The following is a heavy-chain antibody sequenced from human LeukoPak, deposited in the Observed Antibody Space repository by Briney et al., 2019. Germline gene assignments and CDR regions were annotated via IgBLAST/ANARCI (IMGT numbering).Heavy chain of an antibody. D-gene: IGHD5-12*01. CDR2: FSGSGGIT. V-gene: IGHV3-23*01. J-gene: IGHJ4*02. CDR1: GHTFSHYA. CDR3: ADSWATPCYFDC. Sequence: PGGSLRLSCAASGHTFSHYAMSWARQARGKALEWLSDFSGSGGITYYAESVTVRFTISRDNYNNTLYLQMNSQRAEDTAVYYCADSWATPCYFDCWGQGALVTVSS.